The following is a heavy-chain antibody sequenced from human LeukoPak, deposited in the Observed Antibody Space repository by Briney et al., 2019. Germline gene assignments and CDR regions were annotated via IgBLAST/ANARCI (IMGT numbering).Heavy chain of an antibody. D-gene: IGHD3-22*01. V-gene: IGHV3-30*02. CDR2: IRYDGSYT. CDR3: AEGYSLVITTVEYFFDY. CDR1: GFTFSSYD. J-gene: IGHJ4*02. Sequence: GGSLRLSCEASGFTFSSYDMDWVRQAPGNGLEWVAFIRYDGSYTYYADSAKGRFTISRDNSENTLYLQMNSLRAEDTAVFYCAEGYSLVITTVEYFFDYWGQGALVTVSS.